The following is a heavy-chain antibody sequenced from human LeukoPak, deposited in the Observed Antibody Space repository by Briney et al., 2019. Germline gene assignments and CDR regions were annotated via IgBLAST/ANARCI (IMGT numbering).Heavy chain of an antibody. CDR1: GFTFSSYG. J-gene: IGHJ6*02. D-gene: IGHD5-12*01. CDR3: AKDLRGYSGYDTYYGMDV. CDR2: ISYDGSNK. Sequence: PGGSLRLSCAASGFTFSSYGMHWVRQAPGKGLEWVAVISYDGSNKYYADSVKGRFTISRDNSKNTLYLQMNSLRAEDTAVYYCAKDLRGYSGYDTYYGMDVWGQGTTVTVSS. V-gene: IGHV3-30*18.